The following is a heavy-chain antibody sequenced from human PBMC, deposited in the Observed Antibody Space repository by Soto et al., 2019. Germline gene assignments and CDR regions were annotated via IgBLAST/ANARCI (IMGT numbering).Heavy chain of an antibody. CDR3: ASQGSGSYYNDGYCYYMDV. CDR2: INPSGGST. J-gene: IGHJ6*03. Sequence: GASVKVSCKASGYTFTSYYMHWVRQAPGQGLEWMGIINPSGGSTSYAQKFQSRVTMTRNTSTSTAYMELSSLRSEDTAVYYCASQGSGSYYNDGYCYYMDVWGKGTTVTVSS. D-gene: IGHD3-10*01. CDR1: GYTFTSYY. V-gene: IGHV1-46*01.